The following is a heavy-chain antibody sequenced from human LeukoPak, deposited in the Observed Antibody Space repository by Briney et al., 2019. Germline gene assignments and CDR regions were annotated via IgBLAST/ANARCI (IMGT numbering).Heavy chain of an antibody. J-gene: IGHJ6*02. CDR3: ARASTQQVFSGYYYYYGMDV. V-gene: IGHV3-21*01. D-gene: IGHD6-13*01. CDR1: GSTFSSYS. Sequence: GGSLRLSCAASGSTFSSYSMNWVRQAPGKGLEWVSSISSSSSYIYYAGSVKGRFTISRDNAKNSLYLQMNSLRAEDTAVYYCARASTQQVFSGYYYYYGMDVWGQGTTVTVSS. CDR2: ISSSSSYI.